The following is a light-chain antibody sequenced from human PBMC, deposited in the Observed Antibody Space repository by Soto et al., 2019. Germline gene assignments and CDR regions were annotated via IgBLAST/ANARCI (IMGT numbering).Light chain of an antibody. CDR3: QSYDSSLSGWV. CDR1: SSNIGAGYD. CDR2: GNS. J-gene: IGLJ3*02. Sequence: HSVLTQPPSVSGAPGQMVTISFTGSSSNIGAGYDVHWYQQLPGTAPKLLLYGNSNRPSGVPDRFSGSKSGTSASLAITGLQAEDEADYYCQSYDSSLSGWVFGGGTKLTVL. V-gene: IGLV1-40*01.